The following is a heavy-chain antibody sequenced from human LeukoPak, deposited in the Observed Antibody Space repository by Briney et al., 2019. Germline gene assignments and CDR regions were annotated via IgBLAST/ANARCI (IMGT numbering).Heavy chain of an antibody. J-gene: IGHJ4*02. V-gene: IGHV3-23*01. CDR3: ARRAGAYSHPYDY. D-gene: IGHD4/OR15-4a*01. Sequence: PGGSLRLSCAASGFTFSSYAMSWVRQAPGKGLEWVSAISGSDAGTYYADSVKGRFTISRDNSKNTLYLQMNSLRAEDAAVYYCARRAGAYSHPYDYWGQGTLVTVSS. CDR1: GFTFSSYA. CDR2: ISGSDAGT.